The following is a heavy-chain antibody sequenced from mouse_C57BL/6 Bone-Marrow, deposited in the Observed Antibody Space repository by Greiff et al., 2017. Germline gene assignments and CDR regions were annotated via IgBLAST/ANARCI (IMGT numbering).Heavy chain of an antibody. J-gene: IGHJ4*01. V-gene: IGHV5-9-1*02. D-gene: IGHD1-1*01. CDR3: VTTVVDYAMDY. Sequence: EVMLVESGEGLVKPGGSLKLSCAASGFTFSSYAMSWVRQTPEKRLEWVAYISSGGDYIYYADTVKGRFTISRGNARNTLYLQMSSLKSEDTAMYYSVTTVVDYAMDYWGQGTSVTVSS. CDR2: ISSGGDYI. CDR1: GFTFSSYA.